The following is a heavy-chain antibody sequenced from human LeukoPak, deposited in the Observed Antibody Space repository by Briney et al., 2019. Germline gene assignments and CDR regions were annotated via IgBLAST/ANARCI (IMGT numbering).Heavy chain of an antibody. V-gene: IGHV4-61*02. CDR2: FYAPGNA. Sequence: SETLSLTCSVSGMSVSGTAFNWSWVRQPAGKGLEWIGRFYAPGNANYNPSLESRVSSSMDTSKNEFSLRLSSVNAADTAVLFCASGLVTDDCHIDVWGEGTAVTVSS. J-gene: IGHJ6*03. D-gene: IGHD2-21*02. CDR3: ASGLVTDDCHIDV. CDR1: GMSVSGTAFN.